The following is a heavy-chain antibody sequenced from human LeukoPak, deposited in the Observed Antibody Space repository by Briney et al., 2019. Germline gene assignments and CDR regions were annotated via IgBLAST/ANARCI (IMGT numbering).Heavy chain of an antibody. CDR3: ARGWVRGYYDSSGYLNY. J-gene: IGHJ4*02. CDR2: IIPIFGTA. D-gene: IGHD3-22*01. Sequence: SVKVSCKASGGTFSSYAISWVRQAPGQGLEWMGGIIPIFGTANYAQKFQGRVTITADKSTSTAYMELSSLRSEDTVVYYCARGWVRGYYDSSGYLNYWGQGTLVTVSS. CDR1: GGTFSSYA. V-gene: IGHV1-69*06.